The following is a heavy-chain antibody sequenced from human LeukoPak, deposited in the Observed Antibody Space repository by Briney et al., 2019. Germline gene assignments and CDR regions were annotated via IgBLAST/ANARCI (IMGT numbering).Heavy chain of an antibody. CDR1: GGSISSYY. D-gene: IGHD6-6*01. V-gene: IGHV4-59*01. Sequence: SETLSLTCTVSGGSISSYYWSWIRQPPGKGLEWIGYIYYSGSPNYNPSLKSRVTISVDTSKNQFSLKLSSVTAADTAVYYCARVLSGIAALDWYFDLWGRGTLVTVSS. CDR2: IYYSGSP. J-gene: IGHJ2*01. CDR3: ARVLSGIAALDWYFDL.